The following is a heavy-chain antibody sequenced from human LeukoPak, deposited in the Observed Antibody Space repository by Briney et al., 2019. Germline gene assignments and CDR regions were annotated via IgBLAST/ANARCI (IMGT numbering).Heavy chain of an antibody. D-gene: IGHD6-13*01. CDR2: IWYDGSNK. J-gene: IGHJ4*02. V-gene: IGHV3-33*01. Sequence: GGSLRLSCAASGFTFSSYGMHWVRQAPGKGLEWVAVIWYDGSNKYYADSVKGRFTISRDNSKNTLYLQVNSLRAEDTAVYYCARDAVYSSSWQYYWGQGTLVTVSS. CDR1: GFTFSSYG. CDR3: ARDAVYSSSWQYY.